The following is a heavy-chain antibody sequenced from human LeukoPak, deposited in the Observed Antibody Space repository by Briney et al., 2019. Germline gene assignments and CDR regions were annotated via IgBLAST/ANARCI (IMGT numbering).Heavy chain of an antibody. CDR2: IHTSGNT. D-gene: IGHD6-6*01. CDR1: GGSISTYY. V-gene: IGHV4-4*07. CDR3: AREGSMTARPFVSIDY. Sequence: SETLSLTCTVSGGSISTYYWSWIRQPAGKGLEWIGRIHTSGNTDYNPSLKSRVTMSVDTSKNQFSLRLSSVTAADTAVYYCAREGSMTARPFVSIDYWGQGTLVTISS. J-gene: IGHJ4*02.